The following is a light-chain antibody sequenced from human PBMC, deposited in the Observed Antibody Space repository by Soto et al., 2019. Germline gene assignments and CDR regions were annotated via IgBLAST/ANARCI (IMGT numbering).Light chain of an antibody. CDR1: HRVSNY. CDR3: QQYNNWPLT. Sequence: SAGTQTTPQRDRATLSCRASHRVSNYLAWYQQRPGQAPRLLIYGASTRATGIPARFSGSASGTEFTLTISSLQSEDFAIYYCQQYNNWPLTFGGGTKVDIK. CDR2: GAS. J-gene: IGKJ4*01. V-gene: IGKV3-15*01.